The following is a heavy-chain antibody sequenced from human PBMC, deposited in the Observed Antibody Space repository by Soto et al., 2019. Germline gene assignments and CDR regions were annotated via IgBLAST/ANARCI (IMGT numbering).Heavy chain of an antibody. J-gene: IGHJ6*03. CDR3: ARHGNLPDIEIVAGHSDQYYDVDV. CDR2: IYPDDSDT. Sequence: PGESLKISCKGSGYSFSNYWIGWVRQMPGKGLEWMGIIYPDDSDTRYSPSFQGQVTISADKSISTAYLQWSSLKASDTAMYYCARHGNLPDIEIVAGHSDQYYDVDVWGQGTTVNVSS. V-gene: IGHV5-51*01. CDR1: GYSFSNYW. D-gene: IGHD2-2*01.